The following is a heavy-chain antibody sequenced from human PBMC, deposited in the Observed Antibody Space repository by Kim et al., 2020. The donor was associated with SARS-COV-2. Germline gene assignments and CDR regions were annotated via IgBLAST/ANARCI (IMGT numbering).Heavy chain of an antibody. CDR2: ISYDGSNK. CDR3: AKDREVPAAMSKGNYYYGMDV. V-gene: IGHV3-30*18. CDR1: GFTFSSYG. D-gene: IGHD2-2*01. Sequence: GGSLRLSCAASGFTFSSYGMHWVRQAPGKGLEWVAVISYDGSNKYYADSVKGRFTISRDNSKNTLYLQMNSLRAEDTAVYYCAKDREVPAAMSKGNYYYGMDVWGQGTTVTVSS. J-gene: IGHJ6*02.